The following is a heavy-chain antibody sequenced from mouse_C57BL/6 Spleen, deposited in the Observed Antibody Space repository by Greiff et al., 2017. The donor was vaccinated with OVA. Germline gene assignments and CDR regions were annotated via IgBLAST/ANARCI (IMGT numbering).Heavy chain of an antibody. CDR3: TSGYDFDY. J-gene: IGHJ2*01. D-gene: IGHD2-2*01. Sequence: EVKLMESGGGLVQPGGSMKLSCVASGFTFSNYWMNWVRQSPEKGLEWVAQIRLKSDNYATHYAVSVKGRFTISRDESKSSVYLQMNNLRAEDTGIYYCTSGYDFDYWGQGTTLTVSS. V-gene: IGHV6-3*01. CDR1: GFTFSNYW. CDR2: IRLKSDNYAT.